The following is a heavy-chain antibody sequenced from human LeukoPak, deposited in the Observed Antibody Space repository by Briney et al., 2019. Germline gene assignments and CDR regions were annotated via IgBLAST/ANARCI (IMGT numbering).Heavy chain of an antibody. CDR3: ARDGRDGYNQFHY. D-gene: IGHD5-24*01. V-gene: IGHV4-59*01. J-gene: IGHJ4*02. CDR2: IYYSGST. CDR1: GGSISSYY. Sequence: SATLSLTCTVSGGSISSYYWRWIRQPPGKGLEWIGYIYYSGSTNYNPSLKSRVTISVDTSKNQFSLKLSSVTAADTAVYYCARDGRDGYNQFHYWGQGTLVTVSS.